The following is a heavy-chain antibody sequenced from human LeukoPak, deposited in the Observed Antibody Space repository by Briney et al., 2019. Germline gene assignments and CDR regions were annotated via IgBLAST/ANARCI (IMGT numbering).Heavy chain of an antibody. CDR2: INVNGGAM. Sequence: GGSLRLSCAASGFSFKDYYYSWIRQAPGKGLEWASFINVNGGAMYYADFVKGRFTISRQNAQNSLYLQMNSLRVEDTAVYYCARDYKYAFDNWGQGTLVTDSS. CDR1: GFSFKDYY. CDR3: ARDYKYAFDN. J-gene: IGHJ4*02. V-gene: IGHV3-11*04. D-gene: IGHD5-24*01.